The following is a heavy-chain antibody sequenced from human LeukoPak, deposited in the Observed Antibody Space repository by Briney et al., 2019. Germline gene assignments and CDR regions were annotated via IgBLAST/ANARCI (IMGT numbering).Heavy chain of an antibody. J-gene: IGHJ4*02. Sequence: GGSLRLSCAASGFTFSGYDMHWVRQVIGKGLEWVSGIGSAGDTYYSDSVKGRFTISRENAKNSLYLQMNSLRAGDTAVYYCARSPGYYFDYWGQGTLVTVSS. CDR2: IGSAGDT. CDR3: ARSPGYYFDY. CDR1: GFTFSGYD. D-gene: IGHD3-10*01. V-gene: IGHV3-13*01.